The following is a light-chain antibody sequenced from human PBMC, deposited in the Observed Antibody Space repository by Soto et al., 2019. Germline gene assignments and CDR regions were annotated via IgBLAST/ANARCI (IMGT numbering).Light chain of an antibody. Sequence: DMQMTQSPSSVSASVGDRVTITCRASQGISSWLAWYLQKPGKAPKLLIYAASSLQSGVPSRSSCSGSGTYFTLTISSLQPEDFATYYCQQANSFPLTFGGGTKVEIK. J-gene: IGKJ4*01. V-gene: IGKV1D-12*01. CDR2: AAS. CDR3: QQANSFPLT. CDR1: QGISSW.